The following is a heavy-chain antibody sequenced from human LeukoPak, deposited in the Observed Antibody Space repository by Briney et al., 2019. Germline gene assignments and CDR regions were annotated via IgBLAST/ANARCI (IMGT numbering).Heavy chain of an antibody. D-gene: IGHD2-15*01. CDR1: GGSISSGDYY. Sequence: PSQTLSLTCTVSGGSISSGDYYWTWIRQPPGKGLEWIGYIYYSGSTYYNPSLKSRIIISIDTPKNQFSLKLSSVTAADTAVYYCAREVVATEAFDPWGQGTLVTVSS. V-gene: IGHV4-30-4*01. J-gene: IGHJ5*02. CDR2: IYYSGST. CDR3: AREVVATEAFDP.